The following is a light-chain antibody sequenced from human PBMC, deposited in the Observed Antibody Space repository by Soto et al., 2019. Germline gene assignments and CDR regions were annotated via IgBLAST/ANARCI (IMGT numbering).Light chain of an antibody. Sequence: DIVLTQSPGTLSLSPGERAALSCRASQSVSSSYLAWYQQKPGQAPRLLIYGASRRATGIPDRFSGAGSGTDFTLTISRLEPEDFALYYCQQHDILPITFGQGTRLEIK. CDR1: QSVSSSY. CDR3: QQHDILPIT. CDR2: GAS. J-gene: IGKJ5*01. V-gene: IGKV3-20*01.